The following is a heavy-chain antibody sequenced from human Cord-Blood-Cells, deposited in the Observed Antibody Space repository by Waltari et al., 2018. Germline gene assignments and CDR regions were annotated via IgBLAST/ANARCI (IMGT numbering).Heavy chain of an antibody. Sequence: QVQLVQSGAEVKKPGSSVKVSCKASGGTFSSYAISWVRQAPGQGLEWMGRIIPIRGIANYAQKFQGRVTITADKSTSTAYMELSSLRSEDTAVYYCVREDGLELGYDYWGQGTLVTVSS. CDR1: GGTFSSYA. CDR3: VREDGLELGYDY. CDR2: IIPIRGIA. J-gene: IGHJ4*02. V-gene: IGHV1-69*09. D-gene: IGHD7-27*01.